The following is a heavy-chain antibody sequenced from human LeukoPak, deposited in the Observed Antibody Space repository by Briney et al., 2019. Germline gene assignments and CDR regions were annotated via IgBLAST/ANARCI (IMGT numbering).Heavy chain of an antibody. Sequence: PSETLSLTCTVSGGSISSSSYYWGWIRQPPGKGLEWIGNIYYSGSTYYNPSLKSRVTISVDTSKNQFSLKLSSVTAADTAVYYCAPEIAAHYFDYWGQGTLVTVSS. CDR2: IYYSGST. J-gene: IGHJ4*02. CDR1: GGSISSSSYY. CDR3: APEIAAHYFDY. D-gene: IGHD6-13*01. V-gene: IGHV4-39*07.